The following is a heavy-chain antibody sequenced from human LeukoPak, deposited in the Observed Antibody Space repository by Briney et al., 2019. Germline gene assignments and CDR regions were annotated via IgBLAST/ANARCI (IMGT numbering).Heavy chain of an antibody. V-gene: IGHV1-2*02. J-gene: IGHJ6*03. Sequence: ASVKVSCKASGYTFTGYYMHWVRQAPGQGLEWMGWINPNSGGTNYAQKFQGRVTMTRDTSISTAYMELSRLRSDDTAVYYCARGPFHYYYYYMDVWGKGTTVTVSS. CDR2: INPNSGGT. CDR1: GYTFTGYY. CDR3: ARGPFHYYYYYMDV.